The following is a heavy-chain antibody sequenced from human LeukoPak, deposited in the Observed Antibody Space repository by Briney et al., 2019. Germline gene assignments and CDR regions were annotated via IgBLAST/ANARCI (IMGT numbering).Heavy chain of an antibody. J-gene: IGHJ4*02. CDR3: AHSRITMVRRPRNPRWNLIDY. CDR2: IYWNDDK. Sequence: GPTLVKPTQTLTLTCTFSGFSLSTSGVGVGWIRQPPGKALEWLALIYWNDDKRYSPSRKSRLTITKDTSKNQVVLTMTNMDPVDTATYYCAHSRITMVRRPRNPRWNLIDYWGQGTLVTVSS. D-gene: IGHD3-10*01. CDR1: GFSLSTSGVG. V-gene: IGHV2-5*01.